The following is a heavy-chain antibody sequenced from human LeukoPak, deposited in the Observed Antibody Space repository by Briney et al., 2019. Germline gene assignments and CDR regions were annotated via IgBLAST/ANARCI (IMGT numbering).Heavy chain of an antibody. CDR1: GFTFSRYA. CDR2: ISSNGGST. CDR3: LKGGSYFNEPNYLDY. V-gene: IGHV3-64D*06. J-gene: IGHJ4*02. Sequence: PGGSLRLSCSASGFTFSRYAMHWVRQAPGKGLEYVSGISSNGGSTYYADSVKGRFTISRDNSKNTLYLQMSSLRAEDTAVYYWLKGGSYFNEPNYLDYWGKGTLATSPQ. D-gene: IGHD3-10*01.